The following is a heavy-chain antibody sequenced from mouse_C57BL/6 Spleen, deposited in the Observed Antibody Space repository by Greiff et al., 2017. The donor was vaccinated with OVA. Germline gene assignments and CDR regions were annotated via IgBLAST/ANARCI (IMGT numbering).Heavy chain of an antibody. J-gene: IGHJ4*01. CDR3: ARSGRYYAMDY. V-gene: IGHV1-66*01. D-gene: IGHD3-1*01. Sequence: VQLQQSGPELVKPGASVKISCKASGYSFTGYYIHWVKQRPGQGLEWIGWIYPGSGNTKYNEKFKGKATLTADTSSSTAYMQLSSLTSEDSAVYYCARSGRYYAMDYWGQGTSVTVSS. CDR1: GYSFTGYY. CDR2: IYPGSGNT.